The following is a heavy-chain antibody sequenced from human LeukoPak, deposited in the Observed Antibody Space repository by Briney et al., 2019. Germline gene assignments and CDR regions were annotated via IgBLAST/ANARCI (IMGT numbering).Heavy chain of an antibody. CDR1: GFTFDDYA. J-gene: IGHJ4*02. V-gene: IGHV3-9*03. CDR2: ISWNSGSI. Sequence: GRSLRLSCAASGFTFDDYAMHWVRQAPGKGLEWVSGISWNSGSIGYADSVKGRFTISRDNAKNSLYLQMNSLRAEDMALYYCAKDMGSYDFWSGYLDYWGQGTLVTVSS. D-gene: IGHD3-3*01. CDR3: AKDMGSYDFWSGYLDY.